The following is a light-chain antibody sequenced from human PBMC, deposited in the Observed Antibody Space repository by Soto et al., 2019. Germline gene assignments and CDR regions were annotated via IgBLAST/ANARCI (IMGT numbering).Light chain of an antibody. CDR2: DVS. CDR1: GSDVGGYKY. V-gene: IGLV2-14*01. Sequence: QSVLTQPASVSGSPGQSVAISCTGTGSDVGGYKYVSWYQQHPGKAPKLIIYDVSNRPSGVSDRFSGSKSGTTASLTISGLQSEEEADYYCDSYTSSSSYVFGTGTKLTVL. J-gene: IGLJ1*01. CDR3: DSYTSSSSYV.